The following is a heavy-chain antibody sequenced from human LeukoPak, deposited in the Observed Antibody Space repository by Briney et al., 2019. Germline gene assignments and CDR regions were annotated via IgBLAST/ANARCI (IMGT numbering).Heavy chain of an antibody. CDR2: IHHYETT. Sequence: SETLSLTCAVYGGSFSGYYWSWIRQPPEKGLEWIGEIHHYETTNYNPSLKSRVTILIDTSKNQFSLKLNSVTAADTAVYYCARTYQSTVPGIAGAGTFDYWGQGILVTVSS. J-gene: IGHJ4*02. V-gene: IGHV4-34*01. D-gene: IGHD6-13*01. CDR1: GGSFSGYY. CDR3: ARTYQSTVPGIAGAGTFDY.